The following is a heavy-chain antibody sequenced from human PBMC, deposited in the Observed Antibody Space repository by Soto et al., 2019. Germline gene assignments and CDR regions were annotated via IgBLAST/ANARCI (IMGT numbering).Heavy chain of an antibody. CDR1: GFTFSSYW. CDR3: ARAYSYGSGSFDY. CDR2: IKQDGSEK. Sequence: GGSLRLSCAASGFTFSSYWMSWVRQAPGKGLEWVANIKQDGSEKYYVDSVKGRFTISRDNAKNSLYLQMNSLRAEDTAVYYCARAYSYGSGSFDYWGQGTLVTVSS. D-gene: IGHD3-10*01. J-gene: IGHJ4*02. V-gene: IGHV3-7*04.